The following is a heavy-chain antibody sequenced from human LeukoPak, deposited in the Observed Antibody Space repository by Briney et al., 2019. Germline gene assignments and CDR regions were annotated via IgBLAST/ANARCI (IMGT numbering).Heavy chain of an antibody. J-gene: IGHJ3*02. D-gene: IGHD3-10*01. Sequence: SETLSLTCTVSGGSISSSSYYWGWIRQPPGKGLEWIGSIYYSGSTYYNPSLKSRVTISVDTPKNQFSLKLSSVTAADTAVYYCASPTTDTMVRGVRNAFDIWGQGTMVTVSS. CDR2: IYYSGST. CDR3: ASPTTDTMVRGVRNAFDI. CDR1: GGSISSSSYY. V-gene: IGHV4-39*07.